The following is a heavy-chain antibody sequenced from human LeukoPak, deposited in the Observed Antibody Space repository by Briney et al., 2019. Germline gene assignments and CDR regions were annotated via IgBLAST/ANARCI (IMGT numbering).Heavy chain of an antibody. Sequence: ASETLSLTCTVSGGSISSYYWSWIRQPPGKGLEWIGYIYYSGSTNYNPSLKSRVTISVDTSKNQFSLKLSFVTAADTAVYYCASWGMDYYDSSGYRWGQGTLVTVSS. J-gene: IGHJ4*02. CDR3: ASWGMDYYDSSGYR. CDR1: GGSISSYY. CDR2: IYYSGST. D-gene: IGHD3-22*01. V-gene: IGHV4-59*01.